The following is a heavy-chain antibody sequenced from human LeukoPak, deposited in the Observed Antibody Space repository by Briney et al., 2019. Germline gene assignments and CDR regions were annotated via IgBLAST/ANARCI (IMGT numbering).Heavy chain of an antibody. J-gene: IGHJ3*02. Sequence: SETLSLTCTVSGGSISSSSYYWGWIRQPPGKGLEWIGSIYYSGSTYYNPSLKSRVTISVDTSKNQFSLKLSSVTAADTAVYYCARRVVRGVPGVWAFDIWGQGTMVTVSS. V-gene: IGHV4-39*07. CDR1: GGSISSSSYY. CDR2: IYYSGST. D-gene: IGHD3-10*01. CDR3: ARRVVRGVPGVWAFDI.